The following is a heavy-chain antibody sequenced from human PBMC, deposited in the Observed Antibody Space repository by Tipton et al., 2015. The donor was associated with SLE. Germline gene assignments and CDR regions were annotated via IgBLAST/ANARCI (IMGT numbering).Heavy chain of an antibody. Sequence: QLVQSGGGLVKPGGSLRLSCAASGFSFNNFNMDWVRQAPGKGLEWVSSISSNSNYIYYSDSLKGRFTISRDNAQNSLYLQMNSLRAEDTAVYYCARASAEMLGFDIWGQGTMVTVSS. V-gene: IGHV3-21*01. CDR2: ISSNSNYI. CDR3: ARASAEMLGFDI. J-gene: IGHJ3*02. D-gene: IGHD3-16*01. CDR1: GFSFNNFN.